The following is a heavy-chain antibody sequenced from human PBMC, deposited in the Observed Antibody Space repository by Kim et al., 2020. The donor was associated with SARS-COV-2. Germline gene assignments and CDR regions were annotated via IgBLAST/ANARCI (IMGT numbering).Heavy chain of an antibody. CDR3: ARDRRYYYDSSGYYFGY. D-gene: IGHD3-22*01. J-gene: IGHJ4*02. V-gene: IGHV3-30*01. Sequence: VKGRFTISRDKSKNTLYLQMNSLRAEDTAVYYCARDRRYYYDSSGYYFGYWGQGTLVTVSS.